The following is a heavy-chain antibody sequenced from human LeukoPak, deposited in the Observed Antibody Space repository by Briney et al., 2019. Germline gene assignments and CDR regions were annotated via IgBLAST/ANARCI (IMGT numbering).Heavy chain of an antibody. CDR3: ARPPSGYSSGWYYMDV. Sequence: GESLKISCKGSGYSFTSYWIGWVRQMPGKGLEWMGIIYPGDSDTRYSPSFLGQVTISADKSISTAYLQWSSLKASDTAMYYCARPPSGYSSGWYYMDVWGKGTTVTVSS. D-gene: IGHD6-19*01. V-gene: IGHV5-51*01. J-gene: IGHJ6*03. CDR2: IYPGDSDT. CDR1: GYSFTSYW.